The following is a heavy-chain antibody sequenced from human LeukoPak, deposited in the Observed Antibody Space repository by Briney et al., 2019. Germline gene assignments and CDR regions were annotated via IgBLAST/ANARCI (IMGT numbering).Heavy chain of an antibody. CDR2: IYYSGST. J-gene: IGHJ4*02. D-gene: IGHD1-26*01. V-gene: IGHV4-39*01. Sequence: SETLSLTYTVSGGSISSSSYYWGWIRQPPGKGLEWIGSIYYSGSTYYNPSLKSRVTISVDTSKNQFSLKLSSVTAADTAVYYCARRVIVGATDYFDYWGQGTLVTVSS. CDR1: GGSISSSSYY. CDR3: ARRVIVGATDYFDY.